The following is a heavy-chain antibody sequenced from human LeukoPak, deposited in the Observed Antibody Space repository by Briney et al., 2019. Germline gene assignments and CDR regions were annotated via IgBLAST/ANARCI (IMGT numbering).Heavy chain of an antibody. CDR1: GFTFSSYW. V-gene: IGHV3-7*01. Sequence: GGSLRLSCAASGFTFSSYWMSWVRQAPGKGLEWVANMKGDGSDKYYVDSVKGRFTISRDNSKNTLYLQMNSLRAEDTAVYYCAKDSGSSGWNDAFDIWGQGTMVTVSS. D-gene: IGHD6-19*01. CDR2: MKGDGSDK. CDR3: AKDSGSSGWNDAFDI. J-gene: IGHJ3*02.